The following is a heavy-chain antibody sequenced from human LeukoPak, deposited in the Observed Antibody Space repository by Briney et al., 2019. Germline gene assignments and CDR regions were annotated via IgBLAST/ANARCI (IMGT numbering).Heavy chain of an antibody. CDR1: GFTFSRYS. CDR2: ISNNGGST. V-gene: IGHV3-64*01. CDR3: ARTSIAAREADY. J-gene: IGHJ4*02. Sequence: GGSLRLSCAASGFTFSRYSMHWVRQAPGKGLEYVSAISNNGGSTYYAKSVKGRFTISRDNSKNTLYLQMGSLRAEDMAVYYCARTSIAAREADYWGQGTLVTVS. D-gene: IGHD6-6*01.